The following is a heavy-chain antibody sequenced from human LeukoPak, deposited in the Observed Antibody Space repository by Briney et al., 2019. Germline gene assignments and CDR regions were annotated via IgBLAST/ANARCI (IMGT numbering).Heavy chain of an antibody. Sequence: ASVKVSCKASGYTFTGYYMHWVRQAPGQGLEWMGIINPSGGSTSYAQKFQGRVTMTRDTSTSTVYMELSSLRSEDTAVYYCARDTPDYYDSSGHGASDYWGQGALVTVSS. CDR1: GYTFTGYY. CDR2: INPSGGST. CDR3: ARDTPDYYDSSGHGASDY. D-gene: IGHD3-22*01. V-gene: IGHV1-46*01. J-gene: IGHJ4*02.